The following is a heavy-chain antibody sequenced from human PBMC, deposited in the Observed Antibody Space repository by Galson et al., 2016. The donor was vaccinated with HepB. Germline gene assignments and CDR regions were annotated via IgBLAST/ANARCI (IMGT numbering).Heavy chain of an antibody. J-gene: IGHJ4*02. Sequence: SVKVSCKASGYTFTSYGISWVRQAPGQGLEWMGWISAYNGNTNYAQKLQGRVTMTTDTFTGTAYMELRNLRSDDTALYYCTRDASGAFDYWGQGTLVTVSS. CDR3: TRDASGAFDY. V-gene: IGHV1-18*01. CDR2: ISAYNGNT. CDR1: GYTFTSYG. D-gene: IGHD6-19*01.